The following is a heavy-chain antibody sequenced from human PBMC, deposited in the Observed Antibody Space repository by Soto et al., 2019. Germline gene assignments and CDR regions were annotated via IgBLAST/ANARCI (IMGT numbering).Heavy chain of an antibody. CDR2: ISAYNGNT. D-gene: IGHD3-3*01. CDR1: GYTFTSYG. Sequence: ASVKVSFKASGYTFTSYGIIWLRHAPGQGLEWMGWISAYNGNTNYAQKLQGRVTMTTDTSTSTAYMELRSLRSDDTAVYYCARGDTSITIFGVELPRVHWFDPWGQGTLVTVSS. J-gene: IGHJ5*02. V-gene: IGHV1-18*04. CDR3: ARGDTSITIFGVELPRVHWFDP.